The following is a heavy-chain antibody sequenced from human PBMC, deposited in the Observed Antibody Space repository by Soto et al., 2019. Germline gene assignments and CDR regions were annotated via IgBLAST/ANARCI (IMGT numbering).Heavy chain of an antibody. D-gene: IGHD3-10*01. J-gene: IGHJ4*02. CDR2: IIYDGSTT. Sequence: QVQLVESGGGVVQPGRSLRLSCAASGFTFSSYGMHWVRQAPGKGLEWVAVIIYDGSTTYYADSVKGRFTISRDNSKSTLYLQMNSLRAEDTAVYYCAKDRMGAGVRGYFDYWGQGTLVTGSS. CDR1: GFTFSSYG. CDR3: AKDRMGAGVRGYFDY. V-gene: IGHV3-30*18.